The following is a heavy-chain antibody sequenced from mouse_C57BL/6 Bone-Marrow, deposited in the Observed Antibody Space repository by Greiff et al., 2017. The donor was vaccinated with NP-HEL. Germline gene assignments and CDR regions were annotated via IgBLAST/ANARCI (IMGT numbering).Heavy chain of an antibody. Sequence: EVKLMESEGGLVQPGSSMKLSCTASGFTFSDSYMAWVRQVPEKGLEWVANINYDGSSTYYLDTLKSRFIISRDNAKNILYLQMSSLKSEDTATYYCARYPYYYAMDYWGQGTSVTVSS. J-gene: IGHJ4*01. CDR2: INYDGSST. V-gene: IGHV5-16*01. CDR1: GFTFSDSY. CDR3: ARYPYYYAMDY.